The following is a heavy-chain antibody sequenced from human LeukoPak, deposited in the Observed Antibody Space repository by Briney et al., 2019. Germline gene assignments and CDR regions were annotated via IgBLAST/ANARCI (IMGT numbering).Heavy chain of an antibody. V-gene: IGHV1-2*02. CDR3: ARXVXXVXXTXDY. J-gene: IGHJ4*02. D-gene: IGHD3-3*01. CDR1: GYTFTSYY. CDR2: INPNSGGT. Sequence: ASVKVSCKASGYTFTSYYMHWVRQAPGQGLEWMGIINPNSGGTNYAQKFQGRVTMTRDTSISTDYMELSRLRSDDTAVYYCARXVXXVXXTXDYWGQGTXVTVSS.